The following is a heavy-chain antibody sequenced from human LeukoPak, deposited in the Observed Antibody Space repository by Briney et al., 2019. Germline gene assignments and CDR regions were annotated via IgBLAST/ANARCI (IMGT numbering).Heavy chain of an antibody. CDR2: ISYDGSNK. CDR3: AKDRASMWCSSSSCYYFDN. CDR1: GFTFSSYG. D-gene: IGHD2-2*01. Sequence: GRSLRLSCVASGFTFSSYGMHWVRQAPGKGLEWVAVISYDGSNKYYADSVKSRFTISRDNSKNTLYLQMNSLRAEDTAVYYCAKDRASMWCSSSSCYYFDNWGQGTLVTVSS. V-gene: IGHV3-30*18. J-gene: IGHJ4*02.